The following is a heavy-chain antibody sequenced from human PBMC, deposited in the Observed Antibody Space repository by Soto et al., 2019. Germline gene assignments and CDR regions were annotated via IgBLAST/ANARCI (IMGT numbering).Heavy chain of an antibody. V-gene: IGHV1-24*01. Sequence: ASVKVSCKVSGYTLTELSMHWVRQAPGKGLEWMGGFDPEDGETIHAQKFQGRVTMTEDTSTDTAYMELSSLRSEDTAVYYCATAFTPDYYDSSGYYSFDYWGQGTLVTVSS. J-gene: IGHJ4*02. D-gene: IGHD3-22*01. CDR3: ATAFTPDYYDSSGYYSFDY. CDR1: GYTLTELS. CDR2: FDPEDGET.